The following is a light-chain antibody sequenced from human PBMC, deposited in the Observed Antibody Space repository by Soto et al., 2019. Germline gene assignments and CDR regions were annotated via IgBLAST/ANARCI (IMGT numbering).Light chain of an antibody. CDR2: AAS. Sequence: EIVMTQSPATLSVSPGERATLSCRASQSVSSKLAWYQQKPGQAPRLLIYAASTRATGVPARFSGSWSGTEFTLTISSLQSEDFAVYYCQQYNNWITFGQGTRLEIK. J-gene: IGKJ5*01. CDR3: QQYNNWIT. V-gene: IGKV3-15*01. CDR1: QSVSSK.